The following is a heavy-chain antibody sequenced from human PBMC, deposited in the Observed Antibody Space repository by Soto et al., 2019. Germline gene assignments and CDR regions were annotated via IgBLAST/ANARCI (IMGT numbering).Heavy chain of an antibody. CDR1: GASMNSGDYY. J-gene: IGHJ5*02. CDR2: IYYSGST. CDR3: AGFSEVAATEINWFDP. Sequence: TLSLTCTVSGASMNSGDYYWSWIRQPPGKGLEWIGYIYYSGSTYYNPSLKSRVTISVDTSKNQFSLKLSSVTAADTAVYYCAGFSEVAATEINWFDPWGQGTLVTVSS. D-gene: IGHD2-15*01. V-gene: IGHV4-30-4*01.